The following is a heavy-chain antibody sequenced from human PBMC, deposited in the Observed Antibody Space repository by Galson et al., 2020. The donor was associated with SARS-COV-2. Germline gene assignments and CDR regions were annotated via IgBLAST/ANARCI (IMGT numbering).Heavy chain of an antibody. CDR2: VNVGGNT. Sequence: SETLSLTCAVYGGSFSGYSWTWIRLPPGKGLEWLGEVNVGGNTNYSPSLRSRVTISVDTSKNQFSLNLRSVTPADTALYYCARGHRGVVPSPVLGLGPFYSYYYMDVWAKGTTVTVSS. D-gene: IGHD3-10*01. V-gene: IGHV4-34*01. CDR3: ARGHRGVVPSPVLGLGPFYSYYYMDV. J-gene: IGHJ6*03. CDR1: GGSFSGYS.